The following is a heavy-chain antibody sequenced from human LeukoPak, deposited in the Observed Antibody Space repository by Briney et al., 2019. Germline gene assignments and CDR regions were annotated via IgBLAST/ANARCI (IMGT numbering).Heavy chain of an antibody. CDR3: ARIYGGDAFDI. D-gene: IGHD4-23*01. CDR1: GGTFSSYA. J-gene: IGHJ3*02. V-gene: IGHV1-69*04. CDR2: IIPILGIA. Sequence: SVKVSCEASGGTFSSYAISWVRQAPGQGLEWMGRIIPILGIANYAQKFQGRVTITADKSTSTAYMELSSLRSEDTAVYYCARIYGGDAFDIWGQGTMVTVSS.